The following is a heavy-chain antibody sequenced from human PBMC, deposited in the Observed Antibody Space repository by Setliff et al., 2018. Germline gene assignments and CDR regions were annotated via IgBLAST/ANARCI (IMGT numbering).Heavy chain of an antibody. CDR3: ARTCSGSGCYAGLES. D-gene: IGHD2-15*01. J-gene: IGHJ4*02. CDR2: IWDDGVKK. Sequence: GSLRLSCAASGFTFSTYRMHWVRQAPGKGLEWVAVIWDDGVKKYHADTVKGRFTISRDNSKNTLYLQMNSLRPEDTAVYYCARTCSGSGCYAGLESWGQGTPVTVSS. CDR1: GFTFSTYR. V-gene: IGHV3-33*08.